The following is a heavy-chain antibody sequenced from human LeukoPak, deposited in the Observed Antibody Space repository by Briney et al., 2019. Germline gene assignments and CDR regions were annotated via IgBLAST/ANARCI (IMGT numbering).Heavy chain of an antibody. V-gene: IGHV3-21*01. Sequence: PGGSLRLSCAASGFTFSSYSMNWVRQAPGKGLEWVSSISSSSSYIYYADSVKGRFTISRDNAKNSLYLQMNSLRAEDTAVYYCASHLEIAAAARFDYWGQGTLVTVSS. D-gene: IGHD6-13*01. CDR2: ISSSSSYI. CDR3: ASHLEIAAAARFDY. J-gene: IGHJ4*02. CDR1: GFTFSSYS.